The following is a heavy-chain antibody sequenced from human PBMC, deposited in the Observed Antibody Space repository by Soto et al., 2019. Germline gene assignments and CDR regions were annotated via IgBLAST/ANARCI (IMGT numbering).Heavy chain of an antibody. V-gene: IGHV3-33*01. CDR2: IWFDGSET. CDR1: GFVFKNYG. D-gene: IGHD2-8*01. Sequence: QERLVESGGGVVQPGTSLRLTCAASGFVFKNYGMHWVRQAPGKGLEWLAVIWFDGSETYYADSVKGRFTISRDNSKNTLYLQMNTLRADDTAGYYCARDWANGVWYFDHCGQGTMDTVSS. CDR3: ARDWANGVWYFDH. J-gene: IGHJ4*02.